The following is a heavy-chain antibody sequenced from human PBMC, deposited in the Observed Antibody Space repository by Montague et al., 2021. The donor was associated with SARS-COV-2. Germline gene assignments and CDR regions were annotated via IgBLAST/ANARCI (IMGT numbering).Heavy chain of an antibody. CDR1: GDSISYFY. D-gene: IGHD6-13*01. J-gene: IGHJ4*02. CDR2: VSASGST. CDR3: ARDVVAAPGTFDY. V-gene: IGHV4-4*07. Sequence: SETLSLTRTVSGDSISYFYWSWIRQPAGKGLEWVGRVSASGSTNYNPSLNSRVTMSVDTSKKQFSLRLGPVTAADTAVYYCARDVVAAPGTFDYWGQGTLVTVSS.